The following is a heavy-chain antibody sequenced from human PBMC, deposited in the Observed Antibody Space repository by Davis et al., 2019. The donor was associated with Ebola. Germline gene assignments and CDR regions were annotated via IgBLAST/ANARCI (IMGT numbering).Heavy chain of an antibody. CDR3: ARDRTGTSNWFDP. CDR2: ISYDGSNK. CDR1: GFTFSSYS. V-gene: IGHV3-30*03. D-gene: IGHD1-1*01. Sequence: GESLKISCAASGFTFSSYSMNWVRQAPGKGLEWVAVISYDGSNKYYADSVKGRFTISRDNSKNTLYLQMNSLRAEDTAVYYCARDRTGTSNWFDPWGQGTLVTVSS. J-gene: IGHJ5*02.